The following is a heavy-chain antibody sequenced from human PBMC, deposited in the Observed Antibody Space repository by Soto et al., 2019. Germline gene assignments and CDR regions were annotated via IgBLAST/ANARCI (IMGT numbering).Heavy chain of an antibody. V-gene: IGHV3-74*01. J-gene: IGHJ6*02. Sequence: EVKVVESGGGLVQPGGSLRLSCAASGFTFTTYWMHWVRQVPGKGLVWVSRIKGDGSSLSYADSVKGRFTISRDNVENTVYLQMGSLRADETAVYYCARGLKNYYGVDVWGQGTTVTVSS. CDR1: GFTFTTYW. CDR2: IKGDGSSL. CDR3: ARGLKNYYGVDV.